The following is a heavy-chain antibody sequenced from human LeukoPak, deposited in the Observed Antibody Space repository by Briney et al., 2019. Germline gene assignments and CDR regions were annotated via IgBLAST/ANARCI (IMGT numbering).Heavy chain of an antibody. CDR1: GFTFSSYV. V-gene: IGHV3-21*01. J-gene: IGHJ4*02. CDR3: ARDPVSSGWYVDY. D-gene: IGHD6-19*01. CDR2: ISSSSSYI. Sequence: GGSLRLSCAASGFTFSSYVMNWVRQAPGKGLEWVSSISSSSSYIYYADSVKGRFTISRDNAKNSLYLQMNSLRAEDTAVYYCARDPVSSGWYVDYWGQGTLVTVSS.